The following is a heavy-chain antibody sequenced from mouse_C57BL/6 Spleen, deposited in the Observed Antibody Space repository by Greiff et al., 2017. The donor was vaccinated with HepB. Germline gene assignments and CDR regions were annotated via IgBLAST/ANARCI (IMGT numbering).Heavy chain of an antibody. V-gene: IGHV1-52*01. J-gene: IGHJ2*01. Sequence: VKLQESGAELVRPGSSVKLSCKASGYTFTSYWMHWVKQRPIQGLEWIGNIDPSDSETHYNQKFKDKATLTVDKSSSTAYMQLSSLTSEDAAVYYCARWVLDYWGQGTTLTVSS. CDR2: IDPSDSET. CDR1: GYTFTSYW. CDR3: ARWVLDY.